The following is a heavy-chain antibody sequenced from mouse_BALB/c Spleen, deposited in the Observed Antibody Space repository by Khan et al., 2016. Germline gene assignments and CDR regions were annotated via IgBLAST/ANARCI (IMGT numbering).Heavy chain of an antibody. CDR3: TRLYYYGCSDY. J-gene: IGHJ2*01. D-gene: IGHD1-1*01. CDR1: GFDFSGYW. Sequence: EVKLLESGGGLVQPGGSLKLSCAASGFDFSGYWMSWVRQAPGKGLEWIGEINPDSSTINYAPSLKGKIIISRDNAKNTLYLRRNKVSSEDTALYYCTRLYYYGCSDYWGPGTMLTVSS. V-gene: IGHV4-1*02. CDR2: INPDSSTI.